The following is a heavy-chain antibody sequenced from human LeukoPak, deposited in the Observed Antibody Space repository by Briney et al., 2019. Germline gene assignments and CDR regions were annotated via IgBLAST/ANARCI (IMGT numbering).Heavy chain of an antibody. CDR2: IHYSGST. Sequence: PSETLSLTCTVSGGSISSSGYYWGWIRQPPGKGLEWIASIHYSGSTYYNPSLKSRVTISVDTSKNQLSLKLSSLTAADTAVYYCARHEYSGSYYGLSWFDPWGQGNLVTVSS. D-gene: IGHD1-26*01. J-gene: IGHJ5*02. V-gene: IGHV4-39*01. CDR1: GGSISSSGYY. CDR3: ARHEYSGSYYGLSWFDP.